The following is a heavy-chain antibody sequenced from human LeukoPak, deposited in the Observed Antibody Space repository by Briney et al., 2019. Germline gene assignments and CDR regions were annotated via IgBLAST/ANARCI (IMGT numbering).Heavy chain of an antibody. V-gene: IGHV4-34*01. CDR3: ARGRGSIAAAGRARWFDP. J-gene: IGHJ5*02. D-gene: IGHD6-13*01. CDR2: INHSGRT. CDR1: GGSFSGYY. Sequence: SETLSLTCAVYGGSFSGYYWSWIRQPPGKGLEWIVEINHSGRTNYNPSLKSRVTISVDTSKNQFSLKLSSVTAADTAVYYCARGRGSIAAAGRARWFDPWGQGTLVTVSS.